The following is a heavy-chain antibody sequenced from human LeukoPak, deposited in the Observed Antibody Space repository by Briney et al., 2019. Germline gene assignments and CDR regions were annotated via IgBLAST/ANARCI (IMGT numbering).Heavy chain of an antibody. Sequence: HAGGSLRLSCAASGFTFSSYGMHWVRQAPGKGLEWVAFIRYDGSNKYYADSVKGRFTISRDNAKNSLYLQMNSLRADDTAVYYCVLFTAFDIWGQGTMVTVSS. J-gene: IGHJ3*02. CDR2: IRYDGSNK. CDR3: VLFTAFDI. CDR1: GFTFSSYG. V-gene: IGHV3-30*02.